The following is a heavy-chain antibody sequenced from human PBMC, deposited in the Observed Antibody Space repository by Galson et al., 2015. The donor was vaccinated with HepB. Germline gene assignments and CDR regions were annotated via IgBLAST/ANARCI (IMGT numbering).Heavy chain of an antibody. V-gene: IGHV5-51*01. CDR3: ARPPTYCTSPSCPFDY. CDR1: GYNFSTFW. CDR2: IYPGDSDT. J-gene: IGHJ4*02. D-gene: IGHD2-2*01. Sequence: QSGAEVKKPGKSLKISCKASGYNFSTFWIGWVRQMPGKGLEWMGIIYPGDSDTRYSPSFQGQVTISADKSISTAYLQWSSLKASDTAMYYCARPPTYCTSPSCPFDYWGQGTLVTVSS.